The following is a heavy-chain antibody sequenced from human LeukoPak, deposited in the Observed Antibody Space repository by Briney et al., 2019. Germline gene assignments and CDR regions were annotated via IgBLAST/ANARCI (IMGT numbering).Heavy chain of an antibody. D-gene: IGHD2-21*02. CDR2: ISSSSSTI. J-gene: IGHJ4*02. CDR1: GFTFSSYS. Sequence: GGSLRLSCAASGFTFSSYSMNWVRQAPGKGLEWVSYISSSSSTIYYADSVKGRFTTSRDNAKNSLYLQMNSLRDEDTAVYYCARSYCGGDCSFDYWGQGTLVTVSS. V-gene: IGHV3-48*02. CDR3: ARSYCGGDCSFDY.